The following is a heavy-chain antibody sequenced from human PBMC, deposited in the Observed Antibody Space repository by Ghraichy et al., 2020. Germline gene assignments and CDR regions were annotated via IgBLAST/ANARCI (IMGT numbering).Heavy chain of an antibody. CDR1: GFTFSSYA. CDR2: ISSSGGDT. CDR3: AKDRSGYYAY. J-gene: IGHJ4*02. Sequence: GESLNISCAASGFTFSSYAMSWVRQAPGKGLEWVSAISSSGGDTFYADSVKGRFTISRDNSKNTLYLQMNSLRAEDTAVYYCAKDRSGYYAYWGQGALVTVSS. V-gene: IGHV3-23*01. D-gene: IGHD3-22*01.